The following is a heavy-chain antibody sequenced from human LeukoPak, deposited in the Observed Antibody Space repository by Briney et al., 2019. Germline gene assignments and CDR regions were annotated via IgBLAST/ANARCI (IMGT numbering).Heavy chain of an antibody. J-gene: IGHJ4*02. CDR2: ISGSGGST. D-gene: IGHD3-22*01. CDR3: AKLSGPLYYYDSSGYYDY. V-gene: IGHV3-23*01. Sequence: GGSLRLSCAASGFTFSSYAMSWVRQAPGKGLEWVSAISGSGGSTYYADSVKGRFTISRDNSKNTLYLQMDSLRAEDTAVYYCAKLSGPLYYYDSSGYYDYWGQGTLVTVSS. CDR1: GFTFSSYA.